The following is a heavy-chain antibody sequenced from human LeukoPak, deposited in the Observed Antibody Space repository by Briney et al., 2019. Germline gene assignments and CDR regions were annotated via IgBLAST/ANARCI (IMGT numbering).Heavy chain of an antibody. D-gene: IGHD3-22*01. CDR3: ARDGDTGYYDSSGYYFDP. CDR1: GGSISSGSYY. J-gene: IGHJ5*02. Sequence: PSQTLSLTCTVSGGSISSGSYYWSWIRQPAGKGLEWIGRIYTSGSTNYNPSLKSRVTISVDTSKNQFSLKLSSVTAADTAVYYCARDGDTGYYDSSGYYFDPWGQGTLVTVSS. V-gene: IGHV4-61*02. CDR2: IYTSGST.